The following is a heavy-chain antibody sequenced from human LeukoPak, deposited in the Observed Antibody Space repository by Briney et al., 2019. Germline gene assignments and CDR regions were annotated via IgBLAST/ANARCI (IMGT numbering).Heavy chain of an antibody. CDR2: INVNNGNT. CDR1: GNTFSSHG. D-gene: IGHD2-21*01. Sequence: ASVKVSCKAAGNTFSSHGVSWVRQAPGQGLEWMGWINVNNGNTRYAETVKGRVTMTTDTSTNTAYLELRNLEFDDTAVYYCARDGRPVIGVSPEIWYWGQGTQVTVSS. J-gene: IGHJ4*02. V-gene: IGHV1-18*01. CDR3: ARDGRPVIGVSPEIWY.